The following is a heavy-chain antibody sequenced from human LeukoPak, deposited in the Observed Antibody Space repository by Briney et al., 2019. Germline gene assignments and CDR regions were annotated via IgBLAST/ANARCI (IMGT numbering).Heavy chain of an antibody. Sequence: SETLSLTCAVYGGSFSGYYWSWIRQRPGKGLEWIGEINHSGSTNYNPSLKSRVTISVDTSKNQFSLKLSSVTAADTAVYYCALGATPPPDYWGQGTLVTVSS. V-gene: IGHV4-34*01. CDR2: INHSGST. CDR1: GGSFSGYY. J-gene: IGHJ4*02. CDR3: ALGATPPPDY. D-gene: IGHD1-26*01.